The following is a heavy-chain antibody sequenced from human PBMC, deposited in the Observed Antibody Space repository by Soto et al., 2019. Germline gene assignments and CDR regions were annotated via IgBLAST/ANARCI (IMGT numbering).Heavy chain of an antibody. CDR3: ARSVSDIVVVVAATQNYYFDY. CDR2: ISAYNGNT. Sequence: QVQLVQSGAEVKKPGASVKVSCKASGYTFTSYGISWVRQAPGQGLEWMGWISAYNGNTNYAQKLQGRVTMTTDTSTSTAYMELRSLRSDDTAVYYCARSVSDIVVVVAATQNYYFDYWGQGTLVTVSS. V-gene: IGHV1-18*01. D-gene: IGHD2-15*01. CDR1: GYTFTSYG. J-gene: IGHJ4*02.